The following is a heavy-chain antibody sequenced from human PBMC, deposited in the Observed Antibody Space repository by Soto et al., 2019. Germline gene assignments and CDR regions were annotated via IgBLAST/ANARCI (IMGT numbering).Heavy chain of an antibody. Sequence: ASLKVSCKVSGYTLTELSMHWVRQAPGKGLEWMGGFDPEDGETIYAQKFQGRVTMTEDTSTDTAYMELSSLRSEDTAVYYCATGEYSSSSGDAFDIWGQGTMVTVSS. D-gene: IGHD6-6*01. J-gene: IGHJ3*02. CDR3: ATGEYSSSSGDAFDI. CDR2: FDPEDGET. V-gene: IGHV1-24*01. CDR1: GYTLTELS.